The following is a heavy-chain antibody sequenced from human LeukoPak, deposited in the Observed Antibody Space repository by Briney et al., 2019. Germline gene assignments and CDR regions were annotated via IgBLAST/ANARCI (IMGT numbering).Heavy chain of an antibody. D-gene: IGHD3-10*01. CDR2: INPSGGST. CDR3: ARESERIWFGELFDP. CDR1: GYTFTSYY. V-gene: IGHV1-46*01. Sequence: ASVKVSCKASGYTFTSYYMHWVRQAPGQGLEWMGIINPSGGSTSYAQKFQGRVTMTRDTSTSTVYMELSSLRSEDTAVYYCARESERIWFGELFDPWGQGTLVTVSS. J-gene: IGHJ5*02.